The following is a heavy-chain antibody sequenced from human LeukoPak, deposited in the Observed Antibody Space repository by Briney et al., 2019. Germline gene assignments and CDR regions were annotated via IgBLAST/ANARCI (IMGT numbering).Heavy chain of an antibody. CDR2: INPSGGST. Sequence: GASVKVSCKASGYTFTSYYMHWMRQAPGQGLEWMGIINPSGGSTSYAQKFQGRVTMTRDTSTSTVYMELSSLRSEDTAVYYCARAGITMVRGVIRGYYYGMDVWGQGTTVTVSS. J-gene: IGHJ6*02. CDR3: ARAGITMVRGVIRGYYYGMDV. CDR1: GYTFTSYY. D-gene: IGHD3-10*01. V-gene: IGHV1-46*01.